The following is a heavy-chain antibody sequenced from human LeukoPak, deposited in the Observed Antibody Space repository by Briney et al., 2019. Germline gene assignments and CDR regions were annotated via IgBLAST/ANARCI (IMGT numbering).Heavy chain of an antibody. Sequence: GGSLRLSCAASGFTCSSYAMSWVRQAPGKGREWVSDISGSGASTYYADSVKGRFTISRDNSKNTLYLQMNSLRAEDTAVYYCAKDGPRTYCSSTSCYGGCYYGMDVWGKGTTVTVSS. CDR3: AKDGPRTYCSSTSCYGGCYYGMDV. CDR2: ISGSGAST. D-gene: IGHD2-2*01. CDR1: GFTCSSYA. V-gene: IGHV3-23*01. J-gene: IGHJ6*04.